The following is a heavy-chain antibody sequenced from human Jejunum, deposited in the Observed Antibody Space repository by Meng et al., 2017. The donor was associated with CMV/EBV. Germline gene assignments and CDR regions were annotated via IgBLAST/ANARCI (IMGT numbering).Heavy chain of an antibody. CDR3: AREESVGIAVTGTFDY. D-gene: IGHD6-19*01. V-gene: IGHV4-4*07. CDR1: SDSISSNF. J-gene: IGHJ4*02. Sequence: GEWKAAGSGLGNPSRHLSLPCTCFSDSISSNFWGWIRQPAGKGLEWIGRIYSSGSTFYNPSLKSRVTMSVDTSKNQFSLSLASVTAADTAIYFCAREESVGIAVTGTFDYWGQGILVTVSS. CDR2: IYSSGST.